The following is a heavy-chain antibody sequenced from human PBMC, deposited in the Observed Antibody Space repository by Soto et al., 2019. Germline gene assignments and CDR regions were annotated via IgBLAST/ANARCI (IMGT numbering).Heavy chain of an antibody. D-gene: IGHD3-22*01. Sequence: QVQLVQSGAEVKKPGSSVKVSCKASGGTFSTYTITWVRQAPGQGLEWMGRIIPIIGIINYAQKFQGRVTITADKFTGTAYMELTRLRSDDTAVYYCAGDPASQYNDRHANSDPWGQGTLVTVSS. CDR3: AGDPASQYNDRHANSDP. V-gene: IGHV1-69*08. CDR1: GGTFSTYT. CDR2: IIPIIGII. J-gene: IGHJ5*02.